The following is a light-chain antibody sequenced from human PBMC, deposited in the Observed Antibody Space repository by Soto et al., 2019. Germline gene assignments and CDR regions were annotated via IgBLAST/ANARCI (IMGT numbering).Light chain of an antibody. CDR3: QQVNNYPLT. J-gene: IGKJ4*01. V-gene: IGKV1-9*01. CDR2: DAS. Sequence: EIQLTQSPSFMSASVGDRVTITCRASQGISTFLAWYQQHPGTAPKRLIYDASNWQSGVPSRFSGSGSGTEFTLTISSLQPEDFATYYCQQVNNYPLTFGGGTKVDIK. CDR1: QGISTF.